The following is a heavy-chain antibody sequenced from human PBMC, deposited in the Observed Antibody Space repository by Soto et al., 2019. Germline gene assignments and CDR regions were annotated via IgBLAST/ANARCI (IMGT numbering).Heavy chain of an antibody. CDR2: ISGSGGST. Sequence: EVQLLESGGGLVQPGGSLRLSCAASGFTFSSYAMSWVRQAPGKGLEWVSAISGSGGSTYYADSVKGRFTISRDNSKNQLYRQMNSLRAEDTAVYYCARARLGRDSSIAARRYYYYYGMDVWGQGTTVTVSS. CDR3: ARARLGRDSSIAARRYYYYYGMDV. CDR1: GFTFSSYA. D-gene: IGHD6-6*01. J-gene: IGHJ6*02. V-gene: IGHV3-23*01.